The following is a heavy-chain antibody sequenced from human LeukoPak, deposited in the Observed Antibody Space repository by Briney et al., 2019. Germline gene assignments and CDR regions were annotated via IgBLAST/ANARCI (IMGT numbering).Heavy chain of an antibody. D-gene: IGHD3-22*01. Sequence: ETLSLTCAVYGGSFSGYYWSWIRQPPGKGLEWVSSISSSSSYIYYADSVKGRFTISRDNAKNSLYLQMNSLRAEDTAVYYCARSGITMISWFDPWGQGTLVTVSS. CDR3: ARSGITMISWFDP. V-gene: IGHV3-21*01. CDR2: ISSSSSYI. J-gene: IGHJ5*02. CDR1: GGSFSGYY.